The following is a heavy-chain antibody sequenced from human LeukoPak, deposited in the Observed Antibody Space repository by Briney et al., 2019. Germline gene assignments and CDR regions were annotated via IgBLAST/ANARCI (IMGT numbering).Heavy chain of an antibody. J-gene: IGHJ4*02. V-gene: IGHV7-4-1*02. CDR2: INTNTGNP. CDR1: GYRFITFG. D-gene: IGHD2-2*01. CDR3: ARGGGQCSSTSCSDY. Sequence: ASVKVSCKTSGYRFITFGINWVRQAPGQGLEWMGWINTNTGNPTYAQGFTGRFVFSLDTSVSTAYLQISSLKAEDTAVYYCARGGGQCSSTSCSDYWGQGTLVTVSS.